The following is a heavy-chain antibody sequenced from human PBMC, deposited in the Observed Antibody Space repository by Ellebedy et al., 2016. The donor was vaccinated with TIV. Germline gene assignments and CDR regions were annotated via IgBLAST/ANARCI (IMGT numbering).Heavy chain of an antibody. J-gene: IGHJ2*01. Sequence: AASVKVSCKASGGTFSSYAISWVRQVPGQGLEWMRGIIPRFGRPNSAQKFQGRVTITADESSSTAYMELSGLRSDDTAVYYCARDSGANFLGLSFGLWGRGTLVTVSS. CDR2: IIPRFGRP. V-gene: IGHV1-69*13. CDR1: GGTFSSYA. D-gene: IGHD4/OR15-4a*01. CDR3: ARDSGANFLGLSFGL.